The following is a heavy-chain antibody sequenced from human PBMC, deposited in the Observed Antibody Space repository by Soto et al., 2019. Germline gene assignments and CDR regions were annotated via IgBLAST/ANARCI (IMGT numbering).Heavy chain of an antibody. V-gene: IGHV1-18*04. J-gene: IGHJ4*02. CDR2: ISAYNGNT. Sequence: GASVKVSCKASGYTFTSYGISWVRQAPGQGLEWMGWISAYNGNTNYAQKLQGRVTMTTDTSTSTAYMELRSLRSDDTAVYYCARGRTHYYDSSGLDYWGRGTLVTVSS. CDR3: ARGRTHYYDSSGLDY. D-gene: IGHD3-22*01. CDR1: GYTFTSYG.